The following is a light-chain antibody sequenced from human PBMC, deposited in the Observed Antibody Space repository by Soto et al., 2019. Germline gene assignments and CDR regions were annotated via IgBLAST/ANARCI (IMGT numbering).Light chain of an antibody. CDR3: NSYTSRYTFV. CDR2: EVN. J-gene: IGLJ1*01. Sequence: QSALTQPAYVSGSPGQSITISCTGTSSDVGGYNYVSWYQQHPGKAPKLMIYEVNNRPSEVSNRFSGSKSGNTASLTISGLQPEDEADYYCNSYTSRYTFVLGTGTKVTVL. CDR1: SSDVGGYNY. V-gene: IGLV2-14*01.